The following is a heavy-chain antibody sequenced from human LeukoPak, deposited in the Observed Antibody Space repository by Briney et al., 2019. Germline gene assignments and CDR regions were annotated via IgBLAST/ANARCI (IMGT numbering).Heavy chain of an antibody. V-gene: IGHV1-24*01. J-gene: IGHJ3*02. CDR3: ARDEYGDRAFDI. Sequence: ASVKVSCKVSGYTLTELSMHWVRQAPGKGLEWMGGFDPEDGETIYAQKFQGRVTMTEDTSTDTAYMELSSLRSEDTAVYYCARDEYGDRAFDIWGQGTMVTVSS. D-gene: IGHD4-17*01. CDR2: FDPEDGET. CDR1: GYTLTELS.